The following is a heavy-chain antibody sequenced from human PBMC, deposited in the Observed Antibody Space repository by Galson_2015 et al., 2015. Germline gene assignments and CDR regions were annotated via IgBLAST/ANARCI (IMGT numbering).Heavy chain of an antibody. D-gene: IGHD2-21*02. CDR3: AGYCGGDCYRGGPDAFDI. V-gene: IGHV3-23*01. CDR2: ISGSGGST. Sequence: SLRLSCAASGFTFGSYAMSWVRQAPGKGLEWVSAISGSGGSTYYADSVKGRFTISRDNSKNTLYLQMNSLRAEDTAVYYCAGYCGGDCYRGGPDAFDIWGQGTMVTVSS. J-gene: IGHJ3*02. CDR1: GFTFGSYA.